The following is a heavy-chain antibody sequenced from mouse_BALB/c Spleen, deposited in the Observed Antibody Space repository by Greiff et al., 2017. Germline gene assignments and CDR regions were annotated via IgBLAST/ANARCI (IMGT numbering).Heavy chain of an antibody. Sequence: LQQSGPGILQPSQTLSLTCSFSGFSLSTSGMGVSWIRQPSGKGLEWLAHIYWDDDKRYNPSLKSRLTISKDTSSNQVFLKITSVDTADTATYYCARRADGNFYYFDYWGQGTTLTVSS. V-gene: IGHV8-12*01. CDR2: IYWDDDK. D-gene: IGHD2-1*01. CDR3: ARRADGNFYYFDY. J-gene: IGHJ2*01. CDR1: GFSLSTSGMG.